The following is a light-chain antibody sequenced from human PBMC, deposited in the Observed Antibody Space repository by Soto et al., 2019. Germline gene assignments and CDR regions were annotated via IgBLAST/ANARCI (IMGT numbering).Light chain of an antibody. CDR1: QDISNY. V-gene: IGKV1-33*01. J-gene: IGKJ3*01. CDR2: DAS. Sequence: DIHMTQSPSSLSASLGDRVTITFQASQDISNYLNWYQQKPGKAPKLLIYDASNLETGVPSRFSGSGSGTDFTFTISSLQPEDIATYYCQQYDNLPRTFGPGTKVDIK. CDR3: QQYDNLPRT.